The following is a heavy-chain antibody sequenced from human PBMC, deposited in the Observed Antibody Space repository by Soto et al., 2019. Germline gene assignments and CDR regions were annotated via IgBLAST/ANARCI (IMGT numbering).Heavy chain of an antibody. CDR1: GYIFTSYY. CDR2: INPSGGST. J-gene: IGHJ6*03. CDR3: ARDQEPSTLYYDYYYMDV. V-gene: IGHV1-46*03. Sequence: QVQLVQSGAEVKKPGASVTVSCKASGYIFTSYYIHWVRQAPGQGLEWMGIINPSGGSTSYAQKFQGRVTMTRDTSTSTVYMEVSGLRSEDTAVYYCARDQEPSTLYYDYYYMDVWGKGTTVTVSS.